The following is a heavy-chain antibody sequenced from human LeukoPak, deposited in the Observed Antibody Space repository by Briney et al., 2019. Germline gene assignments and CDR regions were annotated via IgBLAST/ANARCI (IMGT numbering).Heavy chain of an antibody. CDR3: ARDLGDSSGYYYVGY. J-gene: IGHJ4*02. V-gene: IGHV3-23*01. CDR1: GFTFSSYA. D-gene: IGHD3-22*01. CDR2: ISGSGGST. Sequence: GGSLRLSCAASGFTFSSYAMSWVRQAPGKGLEWVSAISGSGGSTYYADSVKGRFTISRDNSKNTLYLQMNSLRAEDTAVYYCARDLGDSSGYYYVGYWGQGTLVTVSS.